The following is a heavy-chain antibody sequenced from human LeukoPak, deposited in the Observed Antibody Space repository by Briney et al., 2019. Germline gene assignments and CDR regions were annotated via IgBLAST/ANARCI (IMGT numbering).Heavy chain of an antibody. D-gene: IGHD6-19*01. Sequence: SETLSLTCAVCGGSFSGYYWSWIRQPPGKGLEWIGEINHSGSTNYNPSLKSRVTISVDTSKDQFSLKLSSVTAADTAVYYCARAYSSGWYAGRFDPWGQGTLVTVSS. CDR1: GGSFSGYY. V-gene: IGHV4-34*01. CDR2: INHSGST. J-gene: IGHJ5*02. CDR3: ARAYSSGWYAGRFDP.